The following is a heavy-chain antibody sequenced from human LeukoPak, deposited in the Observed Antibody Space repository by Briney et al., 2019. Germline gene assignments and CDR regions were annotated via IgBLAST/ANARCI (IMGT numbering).Heavy chain of an antibody. V-gene: IGHV3-74*01. CDR3: ARSYSSSSRCYFDY. CDR2: INTDGSGT. J-gene: IGHJ4*02. D-gene: IGHD6-6*01. Sequence: PGRSLRLSCAASGFTFSSYGMHWVRQAPGKGLVWVSRINTDGSGTSYADSVKGRFTISRDNAKNTLYLQMSSLRAEDTAVYYCARSYSSSSRCYFDYWGQGTLVTVSS. CDR1: GFTFSSYG.